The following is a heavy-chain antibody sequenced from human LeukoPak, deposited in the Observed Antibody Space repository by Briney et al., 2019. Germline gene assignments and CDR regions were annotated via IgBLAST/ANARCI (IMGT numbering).Heavy chain of an antibody. D-gene: IGHD4-17*01. CDR2: IDPSDSYT. Sequence: GESLRISGKGSGYSFTSYWISWVRQMPGKGRGWRGRIDPSDSYTNYSPSFQGHVTISADKSISTAYLQWSSLKASDTAMYYCAIKGDYGDYYFDYWGQGTLVTVSS. V-gene: IGHV5-10-1*01. CDR3: AIKGDYGDYYFDY. CDR1: GYSFTSYW. J-gene: IGHJ4*02.